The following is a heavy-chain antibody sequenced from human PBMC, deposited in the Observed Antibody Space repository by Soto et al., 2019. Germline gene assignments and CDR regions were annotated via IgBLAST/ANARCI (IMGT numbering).Heavy chain of an antibody. Sequence: PSETLSLTCTGSGVSIRGSYWGWFRQPAGKGLEWIGRIHSSGSSNYNPSLNSRLTISLDTSKNQFSLKLRSVTAADTAIYYCARLFTVTTDYYFGMDVWGQGTTVTVSS. D-gene: IGHD4-17*01. CDR1: GVSIRGSY. J-gene: IGHJ6*02. CDR2: IHSSGSS. V-gene: IGHV4-4*07. CDR3: ARLFTVTTDYYFGMDV.